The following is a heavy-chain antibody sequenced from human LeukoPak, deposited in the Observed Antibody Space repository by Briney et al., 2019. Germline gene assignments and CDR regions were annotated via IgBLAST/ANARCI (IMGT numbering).Heavy chain of an antibody. Sequence: PSETLSLTCAVSGGSFSGYYWSWIRQPPGKGLEWIGEINHSGSTNYNPSLKSRVTISVDTSKNQFSLKLSSVTAADTAVYYCARAIRWGGAINYWGQGTLVTVSS. J-gene: IGHJ4*02. CDR3: ARAIRWGGAINY. CDR1: GGSFSGYY. D-gene: IGHD3-16*01. V-gene: IGHV4-34*01. CDR2: INHSGST.